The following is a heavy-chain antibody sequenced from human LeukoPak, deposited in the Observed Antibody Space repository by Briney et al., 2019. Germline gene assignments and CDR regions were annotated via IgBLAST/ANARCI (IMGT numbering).Heavy chain of an antibody. CDR3: AKVATVTTYALADY. Sequence: GGSLRLSCAASGFTVSSNYMSWVRQAPGKGLEWVSVIYSGGSTYYADSVKGRFTISRDNSKNTLYLQMNSLRAEDTAIYYCAKVATVTTYALADYRGQGTLVTVSS. J-gene: IGHJ4*02. CDR2: IYSGGST. CDR1: GFTVSSNY. D-gene: IGHD4-17*01. V-gene: IGHV3-53*01.